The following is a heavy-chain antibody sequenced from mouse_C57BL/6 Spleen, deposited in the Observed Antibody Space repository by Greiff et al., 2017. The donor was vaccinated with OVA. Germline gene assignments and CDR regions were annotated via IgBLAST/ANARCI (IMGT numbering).Heavy chain of an antibody. Sequence: EVQLQQSGPELVKPGASVKISCKASGYSFTGYYMHWVKQSHGNILDWIGYIYPYNGVSSYNQKFKGKATLTVDTSSSTAYMQLSSLTSEDSAVYYCARRGGYYEFAYWGQGTLVTVSA. CDR1: GYSFTGYY. CDR2: IYPYNGVS. J-gene: IGHJ3*01. V-gene: IGHV1-31*01. CDR3: ARRGGYYEFAY. D-gene: IGHD2-3*01.